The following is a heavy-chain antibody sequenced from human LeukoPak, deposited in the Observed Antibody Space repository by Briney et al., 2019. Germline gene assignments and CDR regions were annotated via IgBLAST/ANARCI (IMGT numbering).Heavy chain of an antibody. CDR2: INTNGSPT. CDR1: GFTFSSYW. CDR3: AGDLISGSGSLGY. Sequence: GGSLRHSCAASGFTFSSYWMHWVRQAPGKGLVWVARINTNGSPTQYADSVKGRFTISRDNAKTTLYLQMNSLRDEDTAVYYCAGDLISGSGSLGYWGQGTLVTVSS. V-gene: IGHV3-74*01. J-gene: IGHJ4*02. D-gene: IGHD3-10*01.